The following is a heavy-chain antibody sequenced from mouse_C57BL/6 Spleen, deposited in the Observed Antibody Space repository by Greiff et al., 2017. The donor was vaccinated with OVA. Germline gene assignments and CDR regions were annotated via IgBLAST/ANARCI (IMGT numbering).Heavy chain of an antibody. V-gene: IGHV14-2*01. J-gene: IGHJ1*03. D-gene: IGHD4-1*01. Sequence: VQLQQSGAELVKPGASVKLSCTASGFNIKDYYMHWVKQRTEQGMEWIGRIDPEDGETKYAPKFQGNATITAYTSSNTAYLQLSILTSEDTAVYYCARSVTGTGYFDVWGTGTTVTVSS. CDR1: GFNIKDYY. CDR2: IDPEDGET. CDR3: ARSVTGTGYFDV.